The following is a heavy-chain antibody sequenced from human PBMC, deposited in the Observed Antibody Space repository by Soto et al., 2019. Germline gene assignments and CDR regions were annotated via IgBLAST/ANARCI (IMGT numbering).Heavy chain of an antibody. V-gene: IGHV3-21*06. CDR3: ARESEDLTSNFDY. J-gene: IGHJ4*02. Sequence: PGWSMGLCCAACGVTLNVYSMNGVRKDPGKGLEWVSSISSTTNYIYYGDSMKGRFTISRDNAKNSLYLEMNSLRAEDTAVYYCARESEDLTSNFDYWGQGTLVTVSS. CDR1: GVTLNVYS. CDR2: ISSTTNYI.